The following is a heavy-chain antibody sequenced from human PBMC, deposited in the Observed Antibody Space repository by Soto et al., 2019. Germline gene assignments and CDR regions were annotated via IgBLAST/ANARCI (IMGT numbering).Heavy chain of an antibody. J-gene: IGHJ3*02. CDR1: GFTFSSYG. V-gene: IGHV3-33*01. Sequence: GGSLRLSCAASGFTFSSYGMHWVRQAPGKGLEWVAVIWYDGSNKYYADSVKGRFTISRDNSKNTLYLQMNSLRAEDTAVYYCARGSYGSGSFYAFDIWGQGTMVTVSS. CDR3: ARGSYGSGSFYAFDI. D-gene: IGHD3-10*01. CDR2: IWYDGSNK.